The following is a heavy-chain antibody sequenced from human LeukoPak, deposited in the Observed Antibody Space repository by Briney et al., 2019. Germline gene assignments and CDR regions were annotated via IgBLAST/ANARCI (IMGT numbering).Heavy chain of an antibody. CDR2: IYHSGST. V-gene: IGHV4-39*07. D-gene: IGHD3-22*01. CDR3: ARDGTLSSGDAFDI. Sequence: PSETLSLTCTVSGGSISSGDYYWSWIRQPPGKGLEWIGSIYHSGSTYYNPSLESRVTISVDTSKNQFSLKLTSVTAADTAVYYCARDGTLSSGDAFDIWGRGTMVTVSS. J-gene: IGHJ3*02. CDR1: GGSISSGDYY.